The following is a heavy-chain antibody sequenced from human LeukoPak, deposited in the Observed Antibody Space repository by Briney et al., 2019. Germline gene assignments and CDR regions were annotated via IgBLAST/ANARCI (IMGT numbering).Heavy chain of an antibody. J-gene: IGHJ4*02. CDR2: ISGSGGST. CDR1: GFTFSSYD. CDR3: AKDGPYSSSWYRGYFDY. Sequence: PGGSLRLFCAAWGFTFSSYDMSWVRQAPGKGLEWVTAISGSGGSTYYADSVKGRFAISRDNSKNTLYLQMNSLRAEDTAVYYCAKDGPYSSSWYRGYFDYWGQGTLVTVSS. D-gene: IGHD6-13*01. V-gene: IGHV3-23*01.